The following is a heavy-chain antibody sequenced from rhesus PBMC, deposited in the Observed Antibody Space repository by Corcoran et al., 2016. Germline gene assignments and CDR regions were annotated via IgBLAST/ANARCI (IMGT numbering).Heavy chain of an antibody. Sequence: QVQLQESGPGLVKPSETLPLTCVVSGASISSYYWSWLRQSPGKGLEWIGYISGGSGSTNYNPAPNSRVTISKDTSKNQFSLKVTSVTAADTAVYYCSRGGNYFDSWGQGVLVTVSS. CDR2: ISGGSGST. CDR1: GASISSYY. CDR3: SRGGNYFDS. J-gene: IGHJ4*01. V-gene: IGHV4-165*01.